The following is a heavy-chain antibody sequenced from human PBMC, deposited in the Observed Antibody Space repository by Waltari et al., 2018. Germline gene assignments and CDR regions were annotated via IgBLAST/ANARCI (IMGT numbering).Heavy chain of an antibody. D-gene: IGHD3-3*01. Sequence: QAQPQESGPGLVKPSHTLSPSCTVSGASIRSGDHYWSWLRQPPGRGLEWIGYVYYNGSADYSPAMESRISIVVETSKNQFSRNLSSVTAADTAVYYCARGGLYGLWTRLGVFVYWGQGTLVTVSS. J-gene: IGHJ4*02. CDR2: VYYNGSA. CDR1: GASIRSGDHY. V-gene: IGHV4-30-4*08. CDR3: ARGGLYGLWTRLGVFVY.